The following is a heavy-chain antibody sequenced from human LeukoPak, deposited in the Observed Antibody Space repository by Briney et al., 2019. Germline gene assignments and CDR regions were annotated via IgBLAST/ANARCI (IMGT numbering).Heavy chain of an antibody. Sequence: GGSLRLSCAASGFTFSSYAMSWVRQAPGKRLEWVSAISGSGGSTYYADSVKGRFTISRDNSKNTLYLQMNSLRAEDTAVYYCAKDLFWPSYGDYPLFDYWGQGTLVTVSS. CDR1: GFTFSSYA. CDR2: ISGSGGST. CDR3: AKDLFWPSYGDYPLFDY. D-gene: IGHD4-17*01. J-gene: IGHJ4*02. V-gene: IGHV3-23*01.